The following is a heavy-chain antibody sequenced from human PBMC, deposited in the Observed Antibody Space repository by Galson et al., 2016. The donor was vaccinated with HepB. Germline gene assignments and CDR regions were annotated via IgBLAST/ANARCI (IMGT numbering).Heavy chain of an antibody. Sequence: QSGAEVKKPEESLRISCKGSGYSFTNYWISWVRQMPGKGLEWMGRIDPSDSYTSYSPSFQGHVTISADKSISTAYLQWSSLKASDTAMYYCARGPDVTTVPPGYYYHYGMDVWGQGTTVTVSS. CDR1: GYSFTNYW. CDR3: ARGPDVTTVPPGYYYHYGMDV. CDR2: IDPSDSYT. D-gene: IGHD4-17*01. V-gene: IGHV5-10-1*01. J-gene: IGHJ6*02.